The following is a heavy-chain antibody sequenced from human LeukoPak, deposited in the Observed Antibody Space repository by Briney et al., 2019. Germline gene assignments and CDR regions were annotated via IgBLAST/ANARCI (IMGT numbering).Heavy chain of an antibody. D-gene: IGHD2-2*02. CDR3: AKRAAIGSRAQGYFDY. Sequence: SGGSLRLSCAASGFTFSSYAMSWVRQAPGKGLEWVSGISGSGGSTYYADSVKGRFTISRDNSKNTLYLQMNSLRAEDTAVYYCAKRAAIGSRAQGYFDYWGQGTLVTVSS. CDR1: GFTFSSYA. CDR2: ISGSGGST. J-gene: IGHJ4*02. V-gene: IGHV3-23*01.